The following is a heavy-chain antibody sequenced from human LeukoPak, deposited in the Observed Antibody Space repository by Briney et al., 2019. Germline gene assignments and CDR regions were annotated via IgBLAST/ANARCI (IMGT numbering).Heavy chain of an antibody. CDR2: INPNSGGT. D-gene: IGHD6-19*01. CDR3: ARGPQWRGDYYYMDV. Sequence: VASVKVSCKASGYMFTGYYMHWVRQAPGQGLEWMGWINPNSGGTKYAQKFQGRVTMTRDTSITTAYMELSRLRSDDTAVYYCARGPQWRGDYYYMDVWGRGTTVTVSS. V-gene: IGHV1-2*02. J-gene: IGHJ6*03. CDR1: GYMFTGYY.